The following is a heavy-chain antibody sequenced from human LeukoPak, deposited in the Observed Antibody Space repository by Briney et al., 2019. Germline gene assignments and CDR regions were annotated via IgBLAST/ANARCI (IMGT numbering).Heavy chain of an antibody. CDR1: GGTFSSYA. CDR3: ARSRDGYNPPFDY. J-gene: IGHJ4*02. V-gene: IGHV1-69*04. CDR2: IIPILGIA. D-gene: IGHD5-24*01. Sequence: VASVKVSCKASGGTFSSYAISWVRQAPGQGLEWMGRIIPILGIANYAQKFQGRVTITADESTSTAYMELSSLRSEDTAVYYCARSRDGYNPPFDYWGQGTLVTVSS.